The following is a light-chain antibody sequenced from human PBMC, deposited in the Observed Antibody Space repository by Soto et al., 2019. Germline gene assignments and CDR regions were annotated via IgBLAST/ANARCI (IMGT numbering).Light chain of an antibody. J-gene: IGKJ1*01. CDR2: AAS. CDR3: QQRYSRMT. V-gene: IGKV1-39*01. CDR1: QSISSY. Sequence: DFHMTPSPSPLSASVGNVVTITCRASQSISSYVSWYQQKPGKAPKLLIYAASRLESGVPSRFSGSRSGTDFTLTISSLQPEDFATYSCQQRYSRMTFGQGTKV.